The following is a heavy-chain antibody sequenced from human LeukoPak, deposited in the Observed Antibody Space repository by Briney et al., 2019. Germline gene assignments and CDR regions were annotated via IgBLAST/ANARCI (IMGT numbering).Heavy chain of an antibody. CDR2: IKQDGSDK. Sequence: GGSLRLSXAASGFTFSNYWMSWVRQAPGKGLEWVANIKQDGSDKYYVDSVKGRFTISRDNAKNSLYLQMDSLRAEDTAVYYCARDHNDGYFDYWGQGTLVTVSS. D-gene: IGHD1-1*01. CDR1: GFTFSNYW. J-gene: IGHJ4*02. V-gene: IGHV3-7*01. CDR3: ARDHNDGYFDY.